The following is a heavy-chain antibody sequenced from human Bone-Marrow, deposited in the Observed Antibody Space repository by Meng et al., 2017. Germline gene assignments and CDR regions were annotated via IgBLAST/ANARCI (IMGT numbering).Heavy chain of an antibody. CDR3: ANVAGY. D-gene: IGHD1-14*01. CDR2: INAGNGNT. V-gene: IGHV1-3*01. CDR1: GYTFTTYL. Sequence: QVHMWQCGAELKKPGASGRVSCKASGYTFTTYLIYWVRQAPGQRLEWMGWINAGNGNTIYSQNFQGRVIITRDTSATTAYMELSGLRPEDTAVYYCANVAGYWGQGTLVTVSS. J-gene: IGHJ4*02.